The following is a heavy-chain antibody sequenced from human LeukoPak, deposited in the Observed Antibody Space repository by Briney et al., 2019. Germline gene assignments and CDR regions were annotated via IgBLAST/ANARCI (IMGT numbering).Heavy chain of an antibody. D-gene: IGHD5-18*01. CDR1: SYSISSGYY. J-gene: IGHJ4*02. V-gene: IGHV4-38-2*01. Sequence: SETLSLNCAVSSYSISSGYYWGWTRQHPGKGLEWIESIYHNGSNYYNPYLKSRVTISVDTSKNQFSLKLSSVTAADTSVYYCARYFGEDVDTAMVTDFDYWGQGTLVTVSS. CDR2: IYHNGSN. CDR3: ARYFGEDVDTAMVTDFDY.